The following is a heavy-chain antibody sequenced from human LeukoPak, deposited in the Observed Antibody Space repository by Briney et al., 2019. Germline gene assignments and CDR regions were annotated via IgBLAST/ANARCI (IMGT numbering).Heavy chain of an antibody. J-gene: IGHJ4*02. D-gene: IGHD3-22*01. CDR2: INPNSGGT. V-gene: IGHV1-2*02. Sequence: ASVKVSCKASGYTFTGYYMHWVRQAPGQGLEWMGWINPNSGGTNYAQEFQGRVTMTRDTSISTAYMELSRLRSDDTAVYYCARDLLYYYDSSGYGAPIWDYWGQGTLVTVSS. CDR1: GYTFTGYY. CDR3: ARDLLYYYDSSGYGAPIWDY.